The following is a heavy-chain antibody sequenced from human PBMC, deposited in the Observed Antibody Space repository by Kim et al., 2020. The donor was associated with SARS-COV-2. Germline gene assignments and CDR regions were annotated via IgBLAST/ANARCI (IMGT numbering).Heavy chain of an antibody. J-gene: IGHJ4*02. CDR2: ISYDGSNK. Sequence: GGSLRLSCAASGFTFSSYGMHWVRQAPGKGLEWVAVISYDGSNKYYADSVKGRFTISRDNSKNTLYLQMNSLRAEDTAVYYCARAYYDFWSGYLAGGFDYWGQGTLVTVSS. V-gene: IGHV3-30*03. CDR3: ARAYYDFWSGYLAGGFDY. CDR1: GFTFSSYG. D-gene: IGHD3-3*01.